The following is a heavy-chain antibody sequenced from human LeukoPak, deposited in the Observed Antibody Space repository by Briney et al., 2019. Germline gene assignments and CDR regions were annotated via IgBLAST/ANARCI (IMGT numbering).Heavy chain of an antibody. Sequence: TSETLSLTCTVSGASISGSISGGTYYWNWIRQPAGKGLEWIGRMYNGGTTINYSPSLKSRVTISVDTSKNQFSLNVTSVTAADTAVYYCARSTNRLGSWGQGTLVTVSS. D-gene: IGHD1-14*01. CDR3: ARSTNRLGS. CDR2: MYNGGTT. CDR1: GASISGSISGGTYY. V-gene: IGHV4-61*02. J-gene: IGHJ4*02.